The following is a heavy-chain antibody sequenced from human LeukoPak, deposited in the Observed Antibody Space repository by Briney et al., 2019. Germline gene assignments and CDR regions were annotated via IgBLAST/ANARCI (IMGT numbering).Heavy chain of an antibody. CDR2: IIPIFGTA. CDR3: ASPYHCSGGSCYSGSGAFDI. V-gene: IGHV1-69*01. D-gene: IGHD2-15*01. CDR1: GGTFSSYA. J-gene: IGHJ3*02. Sequence: SVKVSCKASGGTFSSYAISWARQAPGQGLEWMGGIIPIFGTANYAQKFQGRVTITADESTSTAYMELSSLRSEDTAVYYCASPYHCSGGSCYSGSGAFDIWGQGTMVTVSS.